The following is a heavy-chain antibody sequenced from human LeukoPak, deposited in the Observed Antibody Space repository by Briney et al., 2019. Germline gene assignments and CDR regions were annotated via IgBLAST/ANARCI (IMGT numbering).Heavy chain of an antibody. CDR1: GYTLSELS. J-gene: IGHJ4*02. Sequence: ASVKVSCKVSGYTLSELSMHWVRQPPGKGLEWMGGSDPDTGEALYAQMFQGRVTMTEDTSTDTAYMELNSLRSEDTAVYYCATVSWWGQGTLVTVSS. CDR3: ATVSW. V-gene: IGHV1-24*01. CDR2: SDPDTGEA.